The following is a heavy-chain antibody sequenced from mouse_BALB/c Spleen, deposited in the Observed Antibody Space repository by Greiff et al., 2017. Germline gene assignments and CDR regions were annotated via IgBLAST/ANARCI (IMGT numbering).Heavy chain of an antibody. J-gene: IGHJ1*01. CDR1: GYTFTDYV. CDR3: ARSPAYYGNYWYFDV. Sequence: VQLKESGPELVKPGASVKMSCKASGYTFTDYVISWVKQRTGQGLEWIGEIYPGSGSTYYNEKFKGKATLTADKSSNTAYMQLSSLTSEDSAVYFCARSPAYYGNYWYFDVWGAGTTVTVSS. CDR2: IYPGSGST. D-gene: IGHD2-10*01. V-gene: IGHV1-77*01.